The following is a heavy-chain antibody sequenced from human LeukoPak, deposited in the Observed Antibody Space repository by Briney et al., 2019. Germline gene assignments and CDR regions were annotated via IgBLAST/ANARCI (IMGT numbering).Heavy chain of an antibody. CDR2: ISSSVSTI. CDR1: GSTFSSYE. D-gene: IGHD3-3*01. CDR3: ARGGSRWFLYYFDY. Sequence: GGSLRLSCAASGSTFSSYEMNWVRQAPGKGLEWISYISSSVSTIYYADSVKGRFTISRDNAKNSLYLQMNSLRAEDTAIYYCARGGSRWFLYYFDYWGQGTRVSVSS. V-gene: IGHV3-48*03. J-gene: IGHJ4*02.